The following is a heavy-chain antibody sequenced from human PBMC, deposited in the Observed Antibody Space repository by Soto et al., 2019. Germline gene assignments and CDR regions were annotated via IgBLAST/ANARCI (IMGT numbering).Heavy chain of an antibody. Sequence: QVQLQESGPGLVKPSETLPLTCSVSDGSVTGYCWSWIRQPPGKGLEWIGCIDYNGRAHYNPSLTSRLTMSLDTSNNHFSLKLSSVTTTDTAVYYCARGPDYSKVGYWGQGTLVTVSS. CDR3: ARGPDYSKVGY. CDR2: IDYNGRA. CDR1: DGSVTGYC. J-gene: IGHJ4*02. V-gene: IGHV4-59*02. D-gene: IGHD4-4*01.